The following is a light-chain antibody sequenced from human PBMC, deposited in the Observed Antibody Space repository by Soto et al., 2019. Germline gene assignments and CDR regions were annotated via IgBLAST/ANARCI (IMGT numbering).Light chain of an antibody. V-gene: IGKV3-20*01. Sequence: EIVLTQSPGTLSLSPGDRATLSCRASQSVSSSYLAWYQQKPGQAPRLLIYGASSRATGIPDRFSGSGSGTDFTLTISRLEPEDFALYYCQQYGSSPYTFGQGTKLEIK. J-gene: IGKJ2*01. CDR2: GAS. CDR3: QQYGSSPYT. CDR1: QSVSSSY.